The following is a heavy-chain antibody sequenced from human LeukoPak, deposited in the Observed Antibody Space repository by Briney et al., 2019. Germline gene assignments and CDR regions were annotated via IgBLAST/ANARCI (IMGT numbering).Heavy chain of an antibody. D-gene: IGHD3-22*01. CDR3: ARVSGYYFGGAFDI. CDR2: IYSGGST. CDR1: GFTVSSNY. J-gene: IGHJ3*02. V-gene: IGHV3-53*01. Sequence: GSLSLSCAASGFTVSSNYMSWVRQAPGKGLEWVSVIYSGGSTYYADSVKGRFTISRDNSKNTLYLQMNSLRAEDTAVYYCARVSGYYFGGAFDIWGQGTMVTVSS.